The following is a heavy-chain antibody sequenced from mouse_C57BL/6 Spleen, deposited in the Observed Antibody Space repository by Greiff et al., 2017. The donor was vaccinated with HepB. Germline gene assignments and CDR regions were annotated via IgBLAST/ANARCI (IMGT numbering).Heavy chain of an antibody. V-gene: IGHV1-81*01. Sequence: QVQLKQSGAELARPGASVKLSCKASGYTFTSYGISWVKQRTGQGLEWIGEIYPRSGNTYYNEKFKGKATLTADKSSSTAYKQLRSLTSEDSAVYFCARSGDYYAMDYWGQGTSVTVSS. CDR1: GYTFTSYG. CDR2: IYPRSGNT. CDR3: ARSGDYYAMDY. J-gene: IGHJ4*01.